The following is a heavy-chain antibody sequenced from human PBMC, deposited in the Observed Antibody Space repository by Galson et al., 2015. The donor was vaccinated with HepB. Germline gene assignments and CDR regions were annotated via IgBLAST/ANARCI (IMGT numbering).Heavy chain of an antibody. CDR1: GFTFNSYW. J-gene: IGHJ4*02. CDR3: AKDHGRVGATNDY. D-gene: IGHD1-26*01. V-gene: IGHV3-7*03. Sequence: SLRLSCAASGFTFNSYWMSWVRQAPGKGLEWVANINQDGSTTFYGDSVKGRFTISRDNAKNSQYLQMNSLRTEDTAVYYCAKDHGRVGATNDYWGQGILVTVSS. CDR2: INQDGSTT.